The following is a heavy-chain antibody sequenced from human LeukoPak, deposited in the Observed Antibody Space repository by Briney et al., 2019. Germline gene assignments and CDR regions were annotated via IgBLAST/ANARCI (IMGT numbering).Heavy chain of an antibody. V-gene: IGHV4-34*01. Sequence: PSETLSLTCAVSGGSFSAYYWSWIRQPPGKGLEWIGEINHSGSTNYNPSLKSRVTISVDTSKNQFSLKLSSVTAADTAVYYCASHPGGYWGQGTLVTVSS. J-gene: IGHJ4*02. CDR2: INHSGST. CDR3: ASHPGGY. D-gene: IGHD2-15*01. CDR1: GGSFSAYY.